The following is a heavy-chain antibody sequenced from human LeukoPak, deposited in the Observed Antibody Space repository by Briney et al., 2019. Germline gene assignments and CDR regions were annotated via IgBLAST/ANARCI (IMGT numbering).Heavy chain of an antibody. Sequence: GGSLRLSCSASGFSFSNFAMHWVRQAPGKGLEYVSGVNINGGTTYYADSVKGRFTFSRDNSKYTLYLQMNSLRAEDTAVYYCAKGSSSGTVDYWGQGTLVTVSS. CDR3: AKGSSSGTVDY. CDR2: VNINGGTT. V-gene: IGHV3-64*04. CDR1: GFSFSNFA. J-gene: IGHJ4*02. D-gene: IGHD3-22*01.